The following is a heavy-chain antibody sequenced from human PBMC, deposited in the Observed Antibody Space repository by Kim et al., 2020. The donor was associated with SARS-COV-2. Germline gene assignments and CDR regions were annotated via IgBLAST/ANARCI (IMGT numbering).Heavy chain of an antibody. J-gene: IGHJ3*02. Sequence: SETLSLTCTVSGGSISSGGYYWSWIRQHPGKGLEWIGYIYYSGSTYYNPSLKSRVTISVDTSKNQFSLKLSSVTAADTAVYYCARAYGSGSYFMPQVPISGAFDIWGQGTMVTVSS. V-gene: IGHV4-31*03. CDR2: IYYSGST. D-gene: IGHD3-10*01. CDR3: ARAYGSGSYFMPQVPISGAFDI. CDR1: GGSISSGGYY.